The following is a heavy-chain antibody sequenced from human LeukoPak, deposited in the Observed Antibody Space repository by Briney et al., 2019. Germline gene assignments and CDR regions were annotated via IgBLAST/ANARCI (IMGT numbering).Heavy chain of an antibody. J-gene: IGHJ4*02. V-gene: IGHV4-59*01. CDR1: GGSISSYY. Sequence: KASETLSLTCTVSGGSISSYYWSWIRQPPGKGLEWIGYIYYSGSTNYNPSLESRVTISVDTSKNQFSLKLSSVTAADTAVYYCARERARYGDFAYWGQGTLVTVPS. D-gene: IGHD4-17*01. CDR2: IYYSGST. CDR3: ARERARYGDFAY.